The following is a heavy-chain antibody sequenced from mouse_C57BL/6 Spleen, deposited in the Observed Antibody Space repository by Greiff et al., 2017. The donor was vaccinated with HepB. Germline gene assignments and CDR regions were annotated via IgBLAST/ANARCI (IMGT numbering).Heavy chain of an antibody. CDR3: ARGGYYGSSYDWYFDV. CDR1: GFTFSSYT. D-gene: IGHD1-1*01. V-gene: IGHV5-9*01. Sequence: EVKLQESGGGLVKPGGSLKLSCAASGFTFSSYTMSWVRQTPEKRLEWVATISGGGGNTYYPDSVKGRFTISRDNAKNTLYLQMSSLRSEDTALYYCARGGYYGSSYDWYFDVWGTGTTVTVSS. CDR2: ISGGGGNT. J-gene: IGHJ1*03.